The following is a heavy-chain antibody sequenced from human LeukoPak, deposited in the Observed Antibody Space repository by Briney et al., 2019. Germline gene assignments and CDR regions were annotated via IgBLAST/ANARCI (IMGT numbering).Heavy chain of an antibody. V-gene: IGHV4-30-2*01. Sequence: SQTLSLTCTASGDSISSGAYYWSWIWQPPGKGLEWIGYIYHSGATYYNPPLKSRVTMSVDRSKNQFSLKLSSVTAADTAVYYCARNYETYFDYWGQGTLVTVSS. J-gene: IGHJ4*02. CDR3: ARNYETYFDY. CDR2: IYHSGAT. D-gene: IGHD3-3*01. CDR1: GDSISSGAYY.